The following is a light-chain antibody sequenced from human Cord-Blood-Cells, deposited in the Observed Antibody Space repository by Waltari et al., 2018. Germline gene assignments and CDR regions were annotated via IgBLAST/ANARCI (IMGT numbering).Light chain of an antibody. CDR1: QSVLYSSNNKNY. V-gene: IGKV4-1*01. J-gene: IGKJ1*01. CDR2: LAS. Sequence: DIVMTQSPDFLAVSLGARVTINCKPSQSVLYSSNNKNYLAWYQQKPGQPPKLLIYLASTRESGVPDRFSGSGSGTDFTLTISSLQAEDVAVYYCQKYYSTPRTFGQGTKVEIK. CDR3: QKYYSTPRT.